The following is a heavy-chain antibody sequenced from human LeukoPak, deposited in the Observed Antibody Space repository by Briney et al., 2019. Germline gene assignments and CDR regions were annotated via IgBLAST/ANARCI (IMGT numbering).Heavy chain of an antibody. D-gene: IGHD3-10*01. J-gene: IGHJ5*02. CDR1: GFTLSSYE. V-gene: IGHV4-4*02. CDR2: IYHSGST. Sequence: GSLRLSCAASGFTLSSYEMNWVRQPPGKGLEWIGEIYHSGSTNYNPSLKSRVTISVDKSKNQFSLKLSSVTAADTAVYYCARGTMVRGVITKRYNWFDPWGQGTLVTVSS. CDR3: ARGTMVRGVITKRYNWFDP.